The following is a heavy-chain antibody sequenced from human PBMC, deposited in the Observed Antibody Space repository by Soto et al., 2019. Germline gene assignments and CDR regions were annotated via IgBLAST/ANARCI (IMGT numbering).Heavy chain of an antibody. D-gene: IGHD6-6*01. CDR1: GYTFTSYG. J-gene: IGHJ6*02. Sequence: ASVQVSCKASGYTFTSYGISWVRQAPGQGLEWMGWISAYNGNTNYAQKLQGRVTMTTDTSTSTAYMELRSLRSDDTAVYYCARDVAAPPRNYYYYGMDVWGQGTTVTVSS. CDR3: ARDVAAPPRNYYYYGMDV. CDR2: ISAYNGNT. V-gene: IGHV1-18*01.